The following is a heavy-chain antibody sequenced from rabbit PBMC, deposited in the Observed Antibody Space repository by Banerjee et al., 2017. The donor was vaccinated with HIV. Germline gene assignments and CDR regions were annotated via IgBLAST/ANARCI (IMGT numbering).Heavy chain of an antibody. V-gene: IGHV1S40*01. CDR2: IYPGDGNT. CDR1: GFSFTSGYD. CDR3: ARTGDEIYGYAFKL. J-gene: IGHJ4*01. Sequence: QSLEESGGDLVKPGASLTLTCTASGFSFTSGYDMCWVRQAPGKGLEWIACIYPGDGNTYYASWAKGRFTISKTSSTTVTLQMTSLTAADTATYFCARTGDEIYGYAFKLWGQGTLVTVS. D-gene: IGHD6-1*01.